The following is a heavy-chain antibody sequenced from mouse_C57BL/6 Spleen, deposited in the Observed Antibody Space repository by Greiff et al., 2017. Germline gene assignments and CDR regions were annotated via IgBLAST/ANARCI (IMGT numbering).Heavy chain of an antibody. D-gene: IGHD2-3*01. CDR3: ARGGYDGYYGAMDY. J-gene: IGHJ4*01. CDR2: INSDGGST. Sequence: DVMLVESGGGLVQPGESLKLSCESNEYEFHSHDMSWVRKTPEKRLELVAAINSDGGSTYSPDTMERRFIISSDNTKNTLYLQMSSLRSEDTALYYCARGGYDGYYGAMDYWGQGTSVTVSS. CDR1: EYEFHSHD. V-gene: IGHV5-2*01.